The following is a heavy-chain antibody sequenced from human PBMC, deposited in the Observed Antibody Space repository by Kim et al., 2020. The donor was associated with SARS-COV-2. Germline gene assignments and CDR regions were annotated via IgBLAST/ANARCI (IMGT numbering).Heavy chain of an antibody. CDR3: ARAYGSGSYYKSPWLEPEYGMDV. Sequence: ASVKVSCKASGYTFTSYGISWVRQAPGQGLEWMGWISAYNGNTNYAQKLQGRVTMTTDTSTSTAYMELRSLRSDDTAVYYCARAYGSGSYYKSPWLEPEYGMDVWGQGTTVTVSS. CDR1: GYTFTSYG. D-gene: IGHD3-10*01. J-gene: IGHJ6*02. V-gene: IGHV1-18*04. CDR2: ISAYNGNT.